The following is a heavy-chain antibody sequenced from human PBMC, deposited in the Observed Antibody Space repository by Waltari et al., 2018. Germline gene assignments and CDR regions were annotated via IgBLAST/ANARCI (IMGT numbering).Heavy chain of an antibody. Sequence: VLLVQSRPEVKKPGASVKVSCKASGYTFTDYHIHWVRPAPGPGIPWSGEDNPKDGETSYSQGFKGMGNITSCPSIHSAFIELAQLGTDDSVTYYFTKYARFTMFGVVFGSEWVDPWGQGTLVTVSS. J-gene: IGHJ5*02. V-gene: IGHV1-2*01. CDR2: DNPKDGET. CDR1: GYTFTDYH. CDR3: TKYARFTMFGVVFGSEWVDP. D-gene: IGHD3-3*01.